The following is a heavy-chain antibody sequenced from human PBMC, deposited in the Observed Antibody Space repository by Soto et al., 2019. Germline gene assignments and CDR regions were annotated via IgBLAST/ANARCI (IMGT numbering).Heavy chain of an antibody. CDR1: GYTFTYRY. CDR3: ASSYDILTGSAFFDY. Sequence: GASVKVSCKASGYTFTYRYLHWVRQAPGQALEWMGWITPFNGNTNYAQKFQDRVTITRDRSMSTAYMELSSLRSEDTAMYYCASSYDILTGSAFFDYWGQGTLVTVSS. CDR2: ITPFNGNT. V-gene: IGHV1-45*02. D-gene: IGHD3-9*01. J-gene: IGHJ4*02.